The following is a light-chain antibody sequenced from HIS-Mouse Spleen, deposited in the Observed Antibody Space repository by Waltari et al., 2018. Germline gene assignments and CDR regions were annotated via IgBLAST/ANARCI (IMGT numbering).Light chain of an antibody. CDR1: SRRIPRNY. V-gene: IGLV6-57*01. CDR2: EVN. CDR3: QSYDGSNGV. Sequence: FMLTQLHPVSESPGKTVTISCTGSSRRIPRNYVLWYQQRPGSSPTTVLYEVNQRPSGVPYRFSGSIDSSSNSASLTISGLKTEDEADYYCQSYDGSNGVFGGGTKLTVL. J-gene: IGLJ3*02.